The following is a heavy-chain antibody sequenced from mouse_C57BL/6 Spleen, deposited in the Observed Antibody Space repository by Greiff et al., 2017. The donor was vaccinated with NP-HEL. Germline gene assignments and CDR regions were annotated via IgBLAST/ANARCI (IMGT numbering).Heavy chain of an antibody. J-gene: IGHJ4*01. CDR3: AREAYYYGSSYGYAMDY. Sequence: QVQLQQSGPELVKPGASVKISCKASGYAFSSSWMNWVKQRPGKGLEWIGRIYPGDGDPNYNGKFKGKATLTADKSSSTAYMQLSSLTSEDSAVYFCAREAYYYGSSYGYAMDYWGQGTSVTVSS. D-gene: IGHD1-1*01. CDR1: GYAFSSSW. CDR2: IYPGDGDP. V-gene: IGHV1-82*01.